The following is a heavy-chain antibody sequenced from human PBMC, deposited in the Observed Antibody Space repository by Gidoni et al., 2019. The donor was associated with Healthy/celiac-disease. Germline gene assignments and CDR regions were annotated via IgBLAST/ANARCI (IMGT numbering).Heavy chain of an antibody. CDR2: INHSGST. J-gene: IGHJ5*02. CDR1: GGSFSGYY. D-gene: IGHD6-19*01. V-gene: IGHV4-34*01. Sequence: QVQLQQWGAGLLKPSETLSLTCAVYGGSFSGYYWSWIRQPPGKGLEWIGEINHSGSTNYNPSLKSRVTISVDTSKNQFSLKLSSVTAADTAVYYCARTVVHWEGGWYNWFDPWGQGTLVTVSS. CDR3: ARTVVHWEGGWYNWFDP.